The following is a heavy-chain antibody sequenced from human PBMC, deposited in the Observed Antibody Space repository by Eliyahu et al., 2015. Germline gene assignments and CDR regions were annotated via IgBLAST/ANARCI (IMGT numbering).Heavy chain of an antibody. Sequence: EVKLVESGGGLVQPXRSLRXSCXASGFNFDHYAMXWVRQAPGKALGWVSGIGWNGDNIVYADSVKGRFTISRDNTKNSLFLQMNSLRGEDTALYFCAKDITVTTGSYFDSWGQGTLVTVSS. J-gene: IGHJ4*02. CDR2: IGWNGDNI. CDR3: AKDITVTTGSYFDS. D-gene: IGHD4-17*01. CDR1: GFNFDHYA. V-gene: IGHV3-9*01.